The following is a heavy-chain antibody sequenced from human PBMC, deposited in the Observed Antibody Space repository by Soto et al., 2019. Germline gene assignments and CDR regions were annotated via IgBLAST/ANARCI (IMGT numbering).Heavy chain of an antibody. D-gene: IGHD5-12*01. CDR3: ARVPSGYDRPFDY. CDR1: GGSFSGYY. Sequence: SETLSLTCAVYGGSFSGYYWSWIRQPPGKGLEWIGEINHSGSTNYNPSLKSRVTISVDTSKNQFSLKLSSVTAADTAVYYCARVPSGYDRPFDYWGQGTLVTVSS. CDR2: INHSGST. J-gene: IGHJ4*02. V-gene: IGHV4-34*01.